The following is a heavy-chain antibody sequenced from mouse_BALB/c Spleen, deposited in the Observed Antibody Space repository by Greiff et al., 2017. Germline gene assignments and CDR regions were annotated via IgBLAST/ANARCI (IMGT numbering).Heavy chain of an antibody. Sequence: DVQLQESGAELVKPGASVKLSCTASGFNIKDTYMHWVKQRPEQGLEWIGRIDPANGNTKYDPKFQGKATITADTSSNTAYLQLSSLTSEDTAVYYCAKVDDGWYFDVWGAGTTVTVSS. CDR3: AKVDDGWYFDV. V-gene: IGHV14-3*02. CDR1: GFNIKDTY. J-gene: IGHJ1*01. CDR2: IDPANGNT. D-gene: IGHD2-12*01.